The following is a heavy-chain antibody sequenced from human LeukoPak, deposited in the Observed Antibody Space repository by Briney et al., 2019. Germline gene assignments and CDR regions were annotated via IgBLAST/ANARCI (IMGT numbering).Heavy chain of an antibody. Sequence: PGGSLRLSCATSGLTLSRYAMSWVPQAPGKGLECVAGISGSGGSPYYADSVKGRFTISRDNSKNTLYLQMNSLRAEDTAVYYCATPQRSSSWSPVDYWGQGTLVTVSS. V-gene: IGHV3-23*01. CDR3: ATPQRSSSWSPVDY. CDR2: ISGSGGSP. D-gene: IGHD6-6*01. CDR1: GLTLSRYA. J-gene: IGHJ4*02.